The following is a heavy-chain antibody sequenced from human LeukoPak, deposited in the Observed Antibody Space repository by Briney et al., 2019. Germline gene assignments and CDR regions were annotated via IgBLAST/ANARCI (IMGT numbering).Heavy chain of an antibody. D-gene: IGHD2-2*01. Sequence: GESLKISCKGSGYSFTSYWIGWVRQMPGKGLEWMGIIYPGDSDTRYSPSFQGQVTISADKSISTAYLQRSSLKASDTAMYYCARRTAGYCSSTSCYFDYWGQGTLVTVSS. CDR1: GYSFTSYW. CDR2: IYPGDSDT. CDR3: ARRTAGYCSSTSCYFDY. V-gene: IGHV5-51*01. J-gene: IGHJ4*02.